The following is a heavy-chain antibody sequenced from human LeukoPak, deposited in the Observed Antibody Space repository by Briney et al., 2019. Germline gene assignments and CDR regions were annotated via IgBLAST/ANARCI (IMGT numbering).Heavy chain of an antibody. Sequence: VASVTVSCKAAGGTFSSYAIRWVRQAPAQGLAWMGGIIPIFGTANYAQKFKGRVTMTADESTSTAYMALSSLRSEDTAVYYCASEIGSYDFWSGYNKYWGQGTLVTVSS. J-gene: IGHJ4*02. CDR2: IIPIFGTA. CDR1: GGTFSSYA. V-gene: IGHV1-69*13. D-gene: IGHD3-3*01. CDR3: ASEIGSYDFWSGYNKY.